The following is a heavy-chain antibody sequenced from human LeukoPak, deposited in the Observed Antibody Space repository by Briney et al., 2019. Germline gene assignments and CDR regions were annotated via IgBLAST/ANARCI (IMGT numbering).Heavy chain of an antibody. CDR1: GFTFSSYA. Sequence: GGSLTLSCAASGFTFSSYAMSWVRQAPGKGLEWVSAISGSGGSTYYADSVKGRFTISRDNSKNTLYLQMNSLRAEDTAVYYCAKAVVVVITTAWFDPWGQGTLVTVSS. D-gene: IGHD3-22*01. CDR3: AKAVVVVITTAWFDP. CDR2: ISGSGGST. J-gene: IGHJ5*02. V-gene: IGHV3-23*01.